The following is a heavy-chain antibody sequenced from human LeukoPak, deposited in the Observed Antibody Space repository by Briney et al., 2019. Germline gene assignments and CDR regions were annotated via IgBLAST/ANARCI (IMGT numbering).Heavy chain of an antibody. V-gene: IGHV1-46*01. J-gene: IGHJ4*02. D-gene: IGHD1-26*01. CDR1: GYTFTIYY. CDR3: ARSSGSKTSPFDY. CDR2: INPSGGST. Sequence: GASVNVSCKASGYTFTIYYMHWVRQAPGQGLEWMGIINPSGGSTSYAQKFQGRVTMTRDTSTSTVYVELSSLRSEDTAVYYCARSSGSKTSPFDYWGQGTLVTVSS.